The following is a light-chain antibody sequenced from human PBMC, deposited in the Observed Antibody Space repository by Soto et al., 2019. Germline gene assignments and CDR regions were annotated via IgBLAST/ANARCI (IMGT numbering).Light chain of an antibody. V-gene: IGKV1-39*01. CDR2: AAS. CDR3: QHTSDP. CDR1: HEIGTY. Sequence: DIQMTQSPSSLSASVGDRVTITCRASHEIGTYLNWYQHKPGKAPELLISAASTLRSGVPSRFSGSGSGTDFTLTISSLQPEDFATYYCQHTSDPFAGGTKVEI. J-gene: IGKJ4*01.